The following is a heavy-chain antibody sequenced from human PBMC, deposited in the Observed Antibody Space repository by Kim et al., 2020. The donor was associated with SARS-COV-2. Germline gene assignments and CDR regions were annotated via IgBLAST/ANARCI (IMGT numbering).Heavy chain of an antibody. CDR1: GFTFSSYA. J-gene: IGHJ4*02. D-gene: IGHD2-15*01. Sequence: GGSLRLSCAASGFTFSSYAMSWVRQAPGKGLEWVSAISGSGGSTYYADSVKGRFTISRDNSKNTLYLQINSLRAEDTAVYYCAKGGYCSGGSCLSALYYFDYWGQGTLVTVSS. V-gene: IGHV3-23*01. CDR2: ISGSGGST. CDR3: AKGGYCSGGSCLSALYYFDY.